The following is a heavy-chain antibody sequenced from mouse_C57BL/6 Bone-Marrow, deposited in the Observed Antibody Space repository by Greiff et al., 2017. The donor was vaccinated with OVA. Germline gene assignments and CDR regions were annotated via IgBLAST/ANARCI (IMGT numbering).Heavy chain of an antibody. CDR3: AKGPITTVVDYYAMDY. CDR2: IWSGGST. CDR1: GFSLTSYG. D-gene: IGHD1-1*01. Sequence: VQLVESGPGLVQPSQSLSITCTVSGFSLTSYGVHWVRQPPGKGLEWLGVIWSGGSTDYNAAFISRLSISKDNSKSQVFFKMNSLQADDTAIYYCAKGPITTVVDYYAMDYWGQGTSVTVSS. J-gene: IGHJ4*01. V-gene: IGHV2-4*01.